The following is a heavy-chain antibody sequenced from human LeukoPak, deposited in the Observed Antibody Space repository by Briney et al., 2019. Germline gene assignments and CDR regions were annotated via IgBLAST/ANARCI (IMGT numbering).Heavy chain of an antibody. V-gene: IGHV4-34*01. Sequence: PSETLSLTCGVYGGSFSGYYWSWIRQTPGKGLEWIGEINHRRSTNYSPSFKTRVTMSVDTSKNLISLMLNSVTAADTAVYYCARGSRGYSYGYHRDWGQGTLVTVSS. CDR1: GGSFSGYY. J-gene: IGHJ4*02. CDR2: INHRRST. CDR3: ARGSRGYSYGYHRD. D-gene: IGHD5-18*01.